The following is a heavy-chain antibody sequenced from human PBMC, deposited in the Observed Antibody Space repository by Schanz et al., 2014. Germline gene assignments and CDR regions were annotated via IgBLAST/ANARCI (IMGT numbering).Heavy chain of an antibody. CDR1: GFTFNDYA. V-gene: IGHV3-21*01. J-gene: IGHJ4*02. CDR2: ISSSSMYI. Sequence: VQLVESGGGLVKPGGSLRLSCAASGFTFNDYAMHWVRQAPGKGLEWVSSISSSSMYIYQADSMRGRFTISRDNAKNSLYLQVNNLSAEDTAVYYCARDSGSHYLVDYWGQGTLVTVSS. D-gene: IGHD1-26*01. CDR3: ARDSGSHYLVDY.